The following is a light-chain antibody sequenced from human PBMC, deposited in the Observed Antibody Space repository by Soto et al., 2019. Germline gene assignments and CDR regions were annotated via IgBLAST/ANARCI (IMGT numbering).Light chain of an antibody. CDR1: QSVSSN. J-gene: IGKJ1*01. CDR2: GAS. CDR3: QQYDYSPRT. Sequence: EIVMTQSPATLSVSPGERATLSCRASQSVSSNLAWYQQKPGQAPRLLIYGASTRATGIPARFSGSGSGTEFTLTINRLEPEDFAVYYCQQYDYSPRTFGQGTKVDIK. V-gene: IGKV3-15*01.